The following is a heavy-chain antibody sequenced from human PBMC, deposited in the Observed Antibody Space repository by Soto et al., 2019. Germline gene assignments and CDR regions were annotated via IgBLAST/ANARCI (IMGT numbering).Heavy chain of an antibody. CDR2: IIPIFGTA. D-gene: IGHD4-4*01. J-gene: IGHJ6*02. V-gene: IGHV1-69*13. CDR3: ARGYHSTYDHYYYGMDV. Sequence: SVKVSCKASGGTFSSYAISWVRQAPGQGLEWMGGIIPIFGTANYAQKFQGRVTITADESTSTAYMELSSLRSEDTAVYYCARGYHSTYDHYYYGMDVWGQGTTVTVSS. CDR1: GGTFSSYA.